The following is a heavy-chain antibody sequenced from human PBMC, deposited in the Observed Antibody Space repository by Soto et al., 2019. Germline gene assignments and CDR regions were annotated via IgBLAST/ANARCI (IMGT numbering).Heavy chain of an antibody. J-gene: IGHJ4*02. CDR2: ISSSGSTI. CDR1: GFTFSSYE. CDR3: ARQPTFASSNSVPATEDY. Sequence: GGSLRLSCAASGFTFSSYEMNWVRQAPGKGLEWVSYISSSGSTIYYADSVKGRFTISRDNAKNSLYLQMNSLRAEDTAVYYCARQPTFASSNSVPATEDYWGQGTLVTVSS. D-gene: IGHD1-1*01. V-gene: IGHV3-48*03.